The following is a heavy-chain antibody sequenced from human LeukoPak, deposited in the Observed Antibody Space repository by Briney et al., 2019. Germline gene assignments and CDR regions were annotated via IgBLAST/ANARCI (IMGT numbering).Heavy chain of an antibody. D-gene: IGHD4-11*01. CDR3: ARDYIYSFDY. J-gene: IGHJ4*02. Sequence: GGSLRLSCAASGFTFSSYSMNWVRQAPGRGLEWVSYISSDSRTILYSDSVKGRLTISRDNAKNSLYLQMDSLRDEDTAVYYCARDYIYSFDYWGQGTLVTVSS. CDR2: ISSDSRTI. V-gene: IGHV3-48*02. CDR1: GFTFSSYS.